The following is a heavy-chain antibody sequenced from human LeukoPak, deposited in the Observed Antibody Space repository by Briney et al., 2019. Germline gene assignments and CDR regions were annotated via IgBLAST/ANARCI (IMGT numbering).Heavy chain of an antibody. CDR2: ISGSGGST. V-gene: IGHV3-23*01. Sequence: GGSLRLSCAVSGFTFSSYAMSWVRQAPGKGLEWVSSISGSGGSTYNADSVKGRFTISRDNSKNTLYLQMNSLRAEDTAVYYCAKGQYSYGYYWFDPWGQGTLVTVSS. CDR3: AKGQYSYGYYWFDP. CDR1: GFTFSSYA. D-gene: IGHD5-18*01. J-gene: IGHJ5*02.